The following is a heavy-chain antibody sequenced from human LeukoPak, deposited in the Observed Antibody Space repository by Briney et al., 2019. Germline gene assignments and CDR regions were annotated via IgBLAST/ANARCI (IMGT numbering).Heavy chain of an antibody. D-gene: IGHD3-22*01. Sequence: SETLSLTCAVYGGSFSGYYWSWIRQPPGKGLEWIGEINHSGSTNYNPSLKSRVTISVDTSKNQFSLKLSSVTAADTAVYYCARRGGYYYDSSGYLYYYYYMDVWGKGTTVTISS. CDR1: GGSFSGYY. CDR3: ARRGGYYYDSSGYLYYYYYMDV. CDR2: INHSGST. J-gene: IGHJ6*03. V-gene: IGHV4-34*01.